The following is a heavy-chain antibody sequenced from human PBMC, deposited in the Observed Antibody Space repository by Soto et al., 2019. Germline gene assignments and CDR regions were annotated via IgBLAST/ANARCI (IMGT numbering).Heavy chain of an antibody. J-gene: IGHJ4*02. V-gene: IGHV4-31*03. Sequence: SETLSLTCTVSGGSISSSSYYWSWIRQHPGKGLEWIGYIYYSGSTYYNPSLKSRVTISVDTSKNQFSPKLSSVTAADTAVYYCARFGTVGELHWGQGTLVTVSS. CDR3: ARFGTVGELH. CDR2: IYYSGST. CDR1: GGSISSSSYY. D-gene: IGHD3-10*01.